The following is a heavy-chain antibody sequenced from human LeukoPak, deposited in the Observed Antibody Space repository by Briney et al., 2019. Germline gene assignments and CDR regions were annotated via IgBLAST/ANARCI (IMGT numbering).Heavy chain of an antibody. Sequence: ASVKVSCKASGYTFTSYDINWVRQATGQGLEWMGWMNPNSGNTGYAQKFQGRVTITRNTSISTAYMELSSLRSEDTAVYYCARGPLGTPDYYMDVWGKGTTVTVSS. V-gene: IGHV1-8*03. CDR3: ARGPLGTPDYYMDV. CDR1: GYTFTSYD. CDR2: MNPNSGNT. J-gene: IGHJ6*03. D-gene: IGHD3-10*01.